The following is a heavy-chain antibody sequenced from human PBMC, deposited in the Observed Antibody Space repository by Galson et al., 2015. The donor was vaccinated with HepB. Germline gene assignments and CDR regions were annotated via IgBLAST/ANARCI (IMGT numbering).Heavy chain of an antibody. D-gene: IGHD4-23*01. CDR3: ARGGYGGHRPDAFDI. CDR2: IWYDGSNK. Sequence: SLRLSCAASGFTFSSYGMHWVRQAPGKGLEWVAVIWYDGSNKYYADSVKGRFTISRDNSKNTLYLQMNSLRAEDTAVYYCARGGYGGHRPDAFDIWGQGTMVTVSS. J-gene: IGHJ3*02. V-gene: IGHV3-33*01. CDR1: GFTFSSYG.